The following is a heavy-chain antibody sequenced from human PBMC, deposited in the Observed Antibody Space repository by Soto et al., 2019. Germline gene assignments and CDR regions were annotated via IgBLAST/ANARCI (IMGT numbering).Heavy chain of an antibody. Sequence: PSETLSLTCTVSGGSVSSGSYYWSWIRQPPGKGLEWIGYIYYSGSTNYNPSLKSRVTISVDASKNQFSLKLNSVTAADTAVYYCARASDYDRQFAYWGQGTLVTVSS. V-gene: IGHV4-61*01. CDR3: ARASDYDRQFAY. J-gene: IGHJ4*02. CDR1: GGSVSSGSYY. CDR2: IYYSGST. D-gene: IGHD3-22*01.